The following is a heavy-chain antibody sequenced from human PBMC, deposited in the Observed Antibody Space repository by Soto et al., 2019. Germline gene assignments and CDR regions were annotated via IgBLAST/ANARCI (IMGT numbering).Heavy chain of an antibody. CDR3: AKGSADSRPYYFDS. CDR1: GFTFRNYA. V-gene: IGHV3-23*01. Sequence: EAQLLESGGGLAQPGGSLRLSCAASGFTFRNYAMGWVRQAPAKGLEWFSAITGSGSDTFHADSVKGRFIISRDNPDNMLYLQMNSLGAEDTAVYYCAKGSADSRPYYFDSWGQGTLVTVSS. J-gene: IGHJ4*02. D-gene: IGHD3-22*01. CDR2: ITGSGSDT.